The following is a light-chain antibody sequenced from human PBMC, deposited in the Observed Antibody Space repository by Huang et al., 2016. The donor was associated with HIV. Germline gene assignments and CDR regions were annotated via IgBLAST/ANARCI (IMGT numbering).Light chain of an antibody. J-gene: IGKJ1*01. CDR1: QSISNY. CDR2: GAS. CDR3: QQSYNTPPT. Sequence: DIQMTQSPASLSASVGDRVTITCRATQSISNYVNWYQQKPGKASTLLTYGASTLQSGVTARFSGSGYGRDCTLTISSLKPEEFTTYYCQQSYNTPPTFGQGTKVEI. V-gene: IGKV1-39*01.